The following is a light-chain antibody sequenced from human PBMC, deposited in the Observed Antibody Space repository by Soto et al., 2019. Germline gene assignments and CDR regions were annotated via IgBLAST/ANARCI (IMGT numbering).Light chain of an antibody. J-gene: IGLJ1*01. CDR3: GAWDSILRAVYV. CDR1: SSNIGKNY. CDR2: ENN. V-gene: IGLV1-51*02. Sequence: QSVLTQPPSVSAAPGQKVTISCSGSSSNIGKNYVSWYQQLPGTAPKLLIYENNKRPSGIPDRFSGSKSGTSATLGITGLQTGDDALYYCGAWDSILRAVYVFCTDINLTVL.